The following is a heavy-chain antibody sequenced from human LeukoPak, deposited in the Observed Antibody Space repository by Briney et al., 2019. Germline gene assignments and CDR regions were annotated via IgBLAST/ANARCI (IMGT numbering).Heavy chain of an antibody. CDR2: ISSSSTYT. D-gene: IGHD3-22*01. CDR1: GFTFSDYY. Sequence: GGSLRLSCAASGFTFSDYYMSWIRQAPGKGLEWVSYISSSSTYTNYADSVKGRFTISRDNSKNTLYLQMNSLRAEDTAVYYCYSMIVVEIRVINDYWGQGTLVTVSS. CDR3: YSMIVVEIRVINDY. V-gene: IGHV3-11*06. J-gene: IGHJ4*02.